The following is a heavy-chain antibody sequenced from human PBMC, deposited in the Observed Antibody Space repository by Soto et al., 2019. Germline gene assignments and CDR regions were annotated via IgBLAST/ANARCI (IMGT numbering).Heavy chain of an antibody. J-gene: IGHJ5*02. CDR2: IYYSGST. D-gene: IGHD3-22*01. V-gene: IGHV4-59*08. Sequence: PSETLSLTCTVSGGSISSYYWSWIRQPPGKGLEWIGYIYYSGSTNYNPSLKSRVTISVDTSKNQFSLKLSSVTAADTAVYYCARHKTTMLTVVSAFDPWGQGTRVTVS. CDR1: GGSISSYY. CDR3: ARHKTTMLTVVSAFDP.